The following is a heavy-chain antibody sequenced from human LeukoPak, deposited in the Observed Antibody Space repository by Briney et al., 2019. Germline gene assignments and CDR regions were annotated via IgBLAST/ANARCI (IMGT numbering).Heavy chain of an antibody. J-gene: IGHJ4*02. CDR2: ISGSGGST. CDR3: TRAPQQPRSYNDY. D-gene: IGHD3-10*01. CDR1: GFTFSSYA. Sequence: GGSLRLSCAAFGFTFSSYAMSWVRQAPGKGLEWVSAISGSGGSTYYADSVKGRFTVSRDNSKNTMFLQMNNLRAEDTAVYFCTRAPQQPRSYNDYWGQGTLVTVSS. V-gene: IGHV3-23*01.